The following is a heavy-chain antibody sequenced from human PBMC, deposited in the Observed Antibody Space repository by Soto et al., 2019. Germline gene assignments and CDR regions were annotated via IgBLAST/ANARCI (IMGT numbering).Heavy chain of an antibody. Sequence: SETLSLTCSVSGGSINSSSYCCVWVRQPPGKGLEWIGSIYYSGSTYYNPSLRSRVTISVDTSKNQFSLKLSSVTAADTAVFYCARHYSSGSRNWFDPWGQGTLVTVS. CDR3: ARHYSSGSRNWFDP. CDR1: GGSINSSSYC. CDR2: IYYSGST. J-gene: IGHJ5*02. D-gene: IGHD6-19*01. V-gene: IGHV4-39*01.